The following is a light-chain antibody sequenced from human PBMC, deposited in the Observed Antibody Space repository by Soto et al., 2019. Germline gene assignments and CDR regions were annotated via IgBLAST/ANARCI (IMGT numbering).Light chain of an antibody. CDR3: QQYHIWYT. V-gene: IGKV3-15*01. CDR1: QSVSTH. CDR2: ETS. Sequence: EIVVTQCPATLSVSPGERATLSCRTSQSVSTHLAWFQQRPGQAPRLLIYETSTRATGAPARFTGSGSETEFTLTISSLQSEDFVVYYCQQYHIWYTFGQGTELEIK. J-gene: IGKJ2*01.